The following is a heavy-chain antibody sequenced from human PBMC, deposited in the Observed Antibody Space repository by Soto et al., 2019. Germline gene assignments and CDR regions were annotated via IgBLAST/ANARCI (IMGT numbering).Heavy chain of an antibody. V-gene: IGHV1-69*02. Sequence: QVQLVQSGAEVKRPGSSVKVSCKASGDTFTFYSINWVRQAPGLGLEWMERITPLLSSSNHPKRFQGRVTLTADKSTSTAYMELSSLRSEDTAIYYCASSYGSGYRAFDYWGQGALVTVSS. J-gene: IGHJ4*02. CDR1: GDTFTFYS. CDR3: ASSYGSGYRAFDY. D-gene: IGHD3-10*01. CDR2: ITPLLSSS.